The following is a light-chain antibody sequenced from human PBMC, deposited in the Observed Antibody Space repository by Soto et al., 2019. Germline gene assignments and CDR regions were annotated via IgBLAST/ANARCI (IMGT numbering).Light chain of an antibody. CDR3: QQYHSLPRT. J-gene: IGKJ1*01. CDR1: QSVSTNY. CDR2: GAH. V-gene: IGKV3-20*01. Sequence: IVLTQSPCSLSLSPGDGVTLSCSASQSVSTNYLAWFQQKPGQAPRLLIYGAHIRAIGIADRFRGSGSGTDFTLTISRLEPEDFAVYYCQQYHSLPRTLGQGTKVDI.